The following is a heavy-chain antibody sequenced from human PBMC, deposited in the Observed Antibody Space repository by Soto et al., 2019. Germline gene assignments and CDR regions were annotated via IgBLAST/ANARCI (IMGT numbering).Heavy chain of an antibody. V-gene: IGHV4-59*01. CDR2: IYSSGGT. CDR1: GGSIVSYF. CDR3: ARGGVVPAASYDF. Sequence: QVQLQESGPGLVKPSETLSLTCTVSGGSIVSYFWSWIRQSPGKGLEWIGYIYSSGGTNYNPSLKSRVTISVDTPKNQFSLKLNSVTAADTAIYYCARGGVVPAASYDFWGQGTLVTVSS. D-gene: IGHD2-2*01. J-gene: IGHJ4*02.